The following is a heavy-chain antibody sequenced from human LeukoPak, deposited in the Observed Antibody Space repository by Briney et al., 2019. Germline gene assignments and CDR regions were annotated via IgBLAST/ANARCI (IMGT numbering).Heavy chain of an antibody. V-gene: IGHV5-51*01. CDR2: IYSGDSHT. J-gene: IGHJ4*02. D-gene: IGHD3-16*01. CDR1: GYSFTYW. CDR3: ASARHRDYVWDY. Sequence: HGESLKISCKGSGYSFTYWIGWVRQMPGKGLEWMGIIYSGDSHTKYSPSFQGRVTISADKSISTAYLQWSSLEASDTAMYYCASARHRDYVWDYWGQGALVTVSS.